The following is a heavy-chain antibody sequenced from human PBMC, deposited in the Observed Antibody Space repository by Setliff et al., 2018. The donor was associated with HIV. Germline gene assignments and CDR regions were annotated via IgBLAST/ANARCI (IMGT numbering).Heavy chain of an antibody. J-gene: IGHJ4*02. D-gene: IGHD5-18*01. V-gene: IGHV4-59*01. CDR3: ARSVDTTLVPAYYFDY. Sequence: SETLSLTCTVSGGSISGYYWSWIRQPPGKGLEWIGYIYYRGSTDYNPSLKSRVTISIDTSKNQFSLKLSSVTAADTAVYYCARSVDTTLVPAYYFDYWGQGTQVTVSS. CDR1: GGSISGYY. CDR2: IYYRGST.